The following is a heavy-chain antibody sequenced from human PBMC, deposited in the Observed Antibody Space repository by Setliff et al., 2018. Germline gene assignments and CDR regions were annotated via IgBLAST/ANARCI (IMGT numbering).Heavy chain of an antibody. D-gene: IGHD3-3*01. CDR3: GTELRSPFWHFDL. CDR2: FIPFLGKP. V-gene: IGHV1-69*04. Sequence: SVKVSCKASGATLSGVVFSWVRQAPGHGLEWMGRFIPFLGKPNYPPRLQGRLTITVDTSTVTNYMDLRSLRSDDTAIYYCGTELRSPFWHFDLWGKGSLVTVSS. J-gene: IGHJ4*02. CDR1: GATLSGVV.